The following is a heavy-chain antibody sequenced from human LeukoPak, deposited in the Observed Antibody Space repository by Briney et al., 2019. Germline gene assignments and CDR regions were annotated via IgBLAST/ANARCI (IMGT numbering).Heavy chain of an antibody. CDR1: GYPFSNSC. J-gene: IGHJ4*02. D-gene: IGHD3-10*01. CDR3: AKLTGRGVINY. CDR2: IQSKTDGGTT. Sequence: GGSHRLFYTASGYPFSNSCMIWVRQAPGKGLEWVGRIQSKTDGGTTEYAAPVKGRFSISRDDSKNTLYLQMNRLKTEDTAVYYCAKLTGRGVINYWGQGTLVTVSS. V-gene: IGHV3-15*01.